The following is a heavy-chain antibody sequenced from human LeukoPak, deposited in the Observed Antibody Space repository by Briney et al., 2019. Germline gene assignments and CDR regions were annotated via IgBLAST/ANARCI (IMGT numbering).Heavy chain of an antibody. CDR2: ISGSGGST. CDR1: GFTFSSYA. J-gene: IGHJ4*02. D-gene: IGHD3-3*01. Sequence: GGSLRLSCAASGFTFSSYAMSWVRQAPGKGLEWVSAISGSGGSTYYADSVKGRFTISRDNAKNSVYLQMNSLRAEDTAVYYCARDWSDGFDFWGQGSLFTVSS. V-gene: IGHV3-23*01. CDR3: ARDWSDGFDF.